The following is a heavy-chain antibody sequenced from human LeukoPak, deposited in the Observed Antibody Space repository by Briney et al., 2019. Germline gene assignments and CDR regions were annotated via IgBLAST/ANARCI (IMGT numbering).Heavy chain of an antibody. Sequence: GGSLRLSCAASGFTFSTYSMDWLRLAPGKGLEWVSYISSSSSTVHYADSVKGRFTISRDNAKNSLYLQMNSLRAEDTAVYYCARGLVWSSSGWFFDYWGQGTLVTVSS. CDR2: ISSSSSTV. V-gene: IGHV3-48*01. D-gene: IGHD6-19*01. CDR3: ARGLVWSSSGWFFDY. CDR1: GFTFSTYS. J-gene: IGHJ4*02.